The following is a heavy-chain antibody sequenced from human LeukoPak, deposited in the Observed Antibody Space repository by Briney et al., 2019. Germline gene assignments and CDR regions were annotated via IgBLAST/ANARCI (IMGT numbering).Heavy chain of an antibody. V-gene: IGHV3-21*05. Sequence: GGSLRLSCAASGFTFRSYSMNWVRQAPGKGLEWVSYISGSGDLKYYADSVKGRFTISRDDAKNSLYLQMNSLRAEDTAVYYCAKSQLEPPSFDYWGQGTLVTVSS. J-gene: IGHJ4*02. CDR2: ISGSGDLK. CDR3: AKSQLEPPSFDY. CDR1: GFTFRSYS. D-gene: IGHD1-1*01.